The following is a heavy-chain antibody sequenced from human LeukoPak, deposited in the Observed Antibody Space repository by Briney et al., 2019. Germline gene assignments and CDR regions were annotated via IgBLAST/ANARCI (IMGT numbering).Heavy chain of an antibody. CDR1: GFTFSSYA. CDR3: ARSDSSGYWRAYYSDY. J-gene: IGHJ4*02. Sequence: GGSLRLSCAASGFTFSSYAMHWVRQAPGKGLEWVAVISYDGSNKYYADSVKGRFTISRDNSKNTLYLQMNSLRAEDTAVYYCARSDSSGYWRAYYSDYWGQGTLVTVSS. D-gene: IGHD3-22*01. CDR2: ISYDGSNK. V-gene: IGHV3-30-3*01.